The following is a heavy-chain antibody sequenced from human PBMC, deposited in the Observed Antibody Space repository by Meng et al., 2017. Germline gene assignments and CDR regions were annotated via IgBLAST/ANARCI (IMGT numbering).Heavy chain of an antibody. CDR3: ARDQAYSSCWYGSNVDEFAY. J-gene: IGHJ4*02. CDR2: INANRGGS. V-gene: IGHV1-2*06. Sequence: GVEGERPGAGGRVCLKASGYTLTVYYMHWGRQAPGQGLEWMGRINANRGGSNYAQKFQGRVIMTRDTAISTAYMELGSLRSDESAVYYCARDQAYSSCWYGSNVDEFAYWGQGTLVTVSS. CDR1: GYTLTVYY. D-gene: IGHD6-13*01.